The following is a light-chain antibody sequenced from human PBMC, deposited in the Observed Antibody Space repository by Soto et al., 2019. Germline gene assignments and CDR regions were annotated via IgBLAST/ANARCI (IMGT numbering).Light chain of an antibody. CDR2: GAS. CDR1: QSVSNNF. J-gene: IGKJ4*01. V-gene: IGKV3-20*01. Sequence: EIVLTQSPGTLSWSPGERAALSCGASQSVSNNFLAWYQQRPGQAPRLLISGASSRATGVPDRFSGSGSGTDFTLTITRVEPEDFAVYYCQQYGSSPLTFGGGTKVDIK. CDR3: QQYGSSPLT.